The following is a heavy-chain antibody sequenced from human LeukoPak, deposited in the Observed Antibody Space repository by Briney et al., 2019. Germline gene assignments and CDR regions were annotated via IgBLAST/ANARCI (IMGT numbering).Heavy chain of an antibody. Sequence: SETLSLTCTVSGGSISSYYWSWFRQPPGKGLEWIGYIYTSGSTNYNPSLKSRVTISVDTSKNQFSLKLSSVTAADTAVYYCARLNTGYYYMDVWGKGTTVTVSS. CDR1: GGSISSYY. D-gene: IGHD5-18*01. CDR3: ARLNTGYYYMDV. J-gene: IGHJ6*03. CDR2: IYTSGST. V-gene: IGHV4-4*09.